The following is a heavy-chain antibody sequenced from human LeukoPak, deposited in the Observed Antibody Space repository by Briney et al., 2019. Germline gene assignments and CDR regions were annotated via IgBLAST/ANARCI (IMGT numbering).Heavy chain of an antibody. CDR2: INDSGST. CDR1: GGSFSGYY. Sequence: PSETLSLTCAVYGGSFSGYYWSWIRQPPGKGLEWIGEINDSGSTNYNPSLKSRVTISVDTSKNQFSLKLSSVTAADTAVYYCAREGWYAYYYGSGSINWFDPWGQGTLVTVSS. D-gene: IGHD3-10*01. CDR3: AREGWYAYYYGSGSINWFDP. V-gene: IGHV4-34*01. J-gene: IGHJ5*02.